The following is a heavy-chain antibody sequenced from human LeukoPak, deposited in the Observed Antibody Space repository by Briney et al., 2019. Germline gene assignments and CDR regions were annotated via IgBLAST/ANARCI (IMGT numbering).Heavy chain of an antibody. V-gene: IGHV4-59*01. Sequence: SETLSLTCTVSGGSISSYYWSWIRQPPGKELEWIGYIYYSGSTNYNPSLKSRVTISVDTSKNQFSLKLSSVTAADTAVYYCARGRCSGGSCYYYYMDVWGKGTTVTVSS. CDR2: IYYSGST. D-gene: IGHD2-15*01. CDR3: ARGRCSGGSCYYYYMDV. J-gene: IGHJ6*03. CDR1: GGSISSYY.